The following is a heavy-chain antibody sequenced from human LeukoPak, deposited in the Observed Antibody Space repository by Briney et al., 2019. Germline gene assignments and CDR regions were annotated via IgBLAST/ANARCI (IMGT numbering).Heavy chain of an antibody. J-gene: IGHJ4*02. Sequence: RRSLRLSCAASGFTFSSYAMHWVRQAPGKELEWVAVISYDGSNKYYADSVKGRFTTSRDNSKNTLYLQMNSLRAEDTAVYYCARDRSKSFDYWGQGTLVTVSS. V-gene: IGHV3-30*01. CDR3: ARDRSKSFDY. D-gene: IGHD5/OR15-5a*01. CDR2: ISYDGSNK. CDR1: GFTFSSYA.